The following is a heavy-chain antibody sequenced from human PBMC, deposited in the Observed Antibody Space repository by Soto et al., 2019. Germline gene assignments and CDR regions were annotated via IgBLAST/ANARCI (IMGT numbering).Heavy chain of an antibody. CDR2: INAGNGNT. Sequence: QVQLVQSGAEVKKPGASVKVSCKASGYTFTSYAMHWVRQAPGQRLEWMGWINAGNGNTKYSQKFQGRVTITRDTSAITAYMELSSLRSEDTAVYYCARGSGLTYFDYWGQGTLVTVSS. V-gene: IGHV1-3*01. CDR1: GYTFTSYA. CDR3: ARGSGLTYFDY. D-gene: IGHD3-10*01. J-gene: IGHJ4*02.